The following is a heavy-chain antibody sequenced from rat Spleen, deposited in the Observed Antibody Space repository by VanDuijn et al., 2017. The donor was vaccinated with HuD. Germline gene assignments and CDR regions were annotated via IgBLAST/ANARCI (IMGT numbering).Heavy chain of an antibody. CDR2: ITNTGGST. CDR3: IRHGVNYGAYNWFAY. CDR1: GFTFNNYW. D-gene: IGHD1-11*01. J-gene: IGHJ3*01. V-gene: IGHV5-31*01. Sequence: EVQLVESGGGLVQPGRSLKLSCVASGFTFNNYWMTWIRQAPGKGLEWVASITNTGGSTYYPDSVKGRFTISRDNAKSTLYLQMNSLRSEDTATYYCIRHGVNYGAYNWFAYWGQGTLVTVSS.